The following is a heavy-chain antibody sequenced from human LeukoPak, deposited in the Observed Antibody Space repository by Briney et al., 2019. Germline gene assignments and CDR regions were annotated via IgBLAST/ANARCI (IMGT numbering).Heavy chain of an antibody. D-gene: IGHD3-22*01. V-gene: IGHV4-30-2*01. CDR1: GGSISSGGYS. Sequence: TLSLTCAVSGGSISSGGYSWSCLRQPPGKGLEWIGYSGHSGSTYYDASVKSRFTISVDRSKNKLSLQLSTVTAADTAVYYCGAHSSGYSGGKEKWGQGTLVTVSS. CDR2: SGHSGST. CDR3: GAHSSGYSGGKEK. J-gene: IGHJ4*02.